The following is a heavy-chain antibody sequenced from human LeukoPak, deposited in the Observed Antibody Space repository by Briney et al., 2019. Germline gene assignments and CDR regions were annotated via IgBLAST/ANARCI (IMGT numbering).Heavy chain of an antibody. D-gene: IGHD3-10*01. Sequence: SETLSLTCAVYGGSFSGYYWSWIRQPPGKGLEWIGEINHSGSTNYNPSLKSRVTISVDMSKNQFSLKLTSVTAADTAVYYCARDSGTTGEVKFDPWGQGTLVTVSS. CDR3: ARDSGTTGEVKFDP. J-gene: IGHJ5*02. V-gene: IGHV4-34*01. CDR1: GGSFSGYY. CDR2: INHSGST.